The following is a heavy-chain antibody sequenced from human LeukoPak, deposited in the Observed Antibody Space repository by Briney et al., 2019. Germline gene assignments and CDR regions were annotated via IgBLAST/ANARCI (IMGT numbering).Heavy chain of an antibody. CDR2: ISWHSGRI. D-gene: IGHD2/OR15-2a*01. J-gene: IGHJ6*03. CDR3: AKDAYGGATFFYYMDV. CDR1: GFSLDEYA. Sequence: SLKLPCAAPGFSLDEYANPWVRQAPGKGPEWGPGISWHSGRIAYADSVRGRFTISRDNAKNSLSLQMNSLRDDDTAVYYCAKDAYGGATFFYYMDVWGKGTTVIVSS. V-gene: IGHV3-9*01.